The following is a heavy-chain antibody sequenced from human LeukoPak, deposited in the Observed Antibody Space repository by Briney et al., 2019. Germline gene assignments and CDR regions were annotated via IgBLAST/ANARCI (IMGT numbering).Heavy chain of an antibody. J-gene: IGHJ4*02. D-gene: IGHD5-24*01. V-gene: IGHV4-59*01. CDR3: ARVRRDGYNYYGYFDW. CDR1: GGSISSYY. Sequence: SETLSLTCTVSGGSISSYYWSWIRQPPGKGLEWIGYIYYSGSTNYNPSLKSRVTISVDTSKNQFSLKLSSVTAADTAVYYCARVRRDGYNYYGYFDWWGQGTLLTVSS. CDR2: IYYSGST.